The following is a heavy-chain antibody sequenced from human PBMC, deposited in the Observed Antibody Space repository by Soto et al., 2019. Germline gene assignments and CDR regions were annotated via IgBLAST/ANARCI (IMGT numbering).Heavy chain of an antibody. CDR3: ARPDPIRYRFDP. CDR2: IYYSGST. D-gene: IGHD3-9*01. V-gene: IGHV4-39*01. J-gene: IGHJ5*02. Sequence: TLSLTCTVSGGSISSSSYYWGWIRQPPGKGLEWIGSIYYSGSTYYNPSLKSRVTISVDTSKNQFSLKLSSVTAADTAVYYCARPDPIRYRFDPWGQGTLVTVSS. CDR1: GGSISSSSYY.